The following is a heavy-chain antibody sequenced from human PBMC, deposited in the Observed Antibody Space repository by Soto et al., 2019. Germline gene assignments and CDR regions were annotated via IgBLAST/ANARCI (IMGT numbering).Heavy chain of an antibody. CDR1: GFTFSPFS. V-gene: IGHV3-48*02. D-gene: IGHD3-3*01. CDR2: ISSGGDTI. Sequence: LRLSCAVSGFTFSPFSMNWVRQARGKGLERISYISSGGDTIYYADSVRGRFTVSRDNTKNSLYLQMDSLRDEDTAVYYCARDRSTIYGVVTPIDYWGQGTLVTVSS. J-gene: IGHJ4*02. CDR3: ARDRSTIYGVVTPIDY.